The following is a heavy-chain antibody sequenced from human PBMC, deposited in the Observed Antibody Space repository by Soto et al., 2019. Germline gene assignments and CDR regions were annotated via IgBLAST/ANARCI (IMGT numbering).Heavy chain of an antibody. CDR3: AKAPYGSGSYLALYYMDV. Sequence: LRLSCAASGFTFSSYGMHWVRQAPGKGLEWVAVISCDGSNKYYADSVKGRFTISRDNSKNTLYLQMNSLRAEDTAVYYCAKAPYGSGSYLALYYMDVWGKGTTVTVSS. D-gene: IGHD3-10*01. J-gene: IGHJ6*03. CDR1: GFTFSSYG. V-gene: IGHV3-30*18. CDR2: ISCDGSNK.